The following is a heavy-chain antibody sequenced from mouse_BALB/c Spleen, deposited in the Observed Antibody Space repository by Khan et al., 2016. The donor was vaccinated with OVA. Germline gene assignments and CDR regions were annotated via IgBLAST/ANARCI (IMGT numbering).Heavy chain of an antibody. D-gene: IGHD1-1*01. Sequence: EVKLLESGPGLVKPSQSLSLTCTVTGYSITTDYAWNWIRQFPGNKLEWMGFISYNGNTNYNPSLKSRISITRDTSKNQFFLQLKSVTTEDTARYYCARVYGGDFDYWGQGTTLTVSS. CDR2: ISYNGNT. V-gene: IGHV3-2*02. J-gene: IGHJ2*01. CDR3: ARVYGGDFDY. CDR1: GYSITTDYA.